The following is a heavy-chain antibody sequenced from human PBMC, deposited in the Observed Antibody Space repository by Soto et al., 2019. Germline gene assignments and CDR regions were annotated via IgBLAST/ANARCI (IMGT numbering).Heavy chain of an antibody. D-gene: IGHD2-2*01. CDR3: ARVPTSAARAAAFDF. CDR2: IYYSGTT. CDR1: SGSITGYY. V-gene: IGHV4-59*01. J-gene: IGHJ3*01. Sequence: QVQLQESGPGLVKPSETLSLTCTVSSGSITGYYWSWIRQPPGKGLEWIGYIYYSGTTNYNPSLKSRLNMSVDTSKDQFSLKLRSVTAADTDVYYCARVPTSAARAAAFDFWGQGTMVTVS.